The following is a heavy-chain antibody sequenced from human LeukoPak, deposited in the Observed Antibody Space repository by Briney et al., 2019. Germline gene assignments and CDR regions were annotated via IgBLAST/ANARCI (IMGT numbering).Heavy chain of an antibody. CDR3: ARAYCSSTSCYANWFDP. D-gene: IGHD2-2*01. V-gene: IGHV4-34*01. CDR1: GGSFSGYY. CDR2: INHSGST. Sequence: SETLSLTCAVYGGSFSGYYWSWIRQPPGKGLEWIGEINHSGSTNYNPSLKSRVTISVHTSKTQFSLKLSSVTAADTAVYYCARAYCSSTSCYANWFDPWGQGTLVTVSS. J-gene: IGHJ5*02.